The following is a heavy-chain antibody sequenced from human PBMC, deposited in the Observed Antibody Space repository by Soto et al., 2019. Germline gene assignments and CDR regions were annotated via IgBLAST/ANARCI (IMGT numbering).Heavy chain of an antibody. V-gene: IGHV1-69*01. D-gene: IGHD2-15*01. CDR2: IIPIFGTA. Sequence: QVQLVQSGAEVKKPGSSVKVSCKASGGTFSSYAISWVRQAPGQGLEWMGGIIPIFGTANYAQKFQGRVTIPADESPSTAYMELSSLRSEDTAVYYCARAPETDCSGGSCYHYYYYGMDVWGQGTTVTVSS. CDR1: GGTFSSYA. J-gene: IGHJ6*02. CDR3: ARAPETDCSGGSCYHYYYYGMDV.